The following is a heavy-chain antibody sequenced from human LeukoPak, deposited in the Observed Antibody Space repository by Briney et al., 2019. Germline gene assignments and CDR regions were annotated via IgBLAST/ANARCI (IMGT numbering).Heavy chain of an antibody. J-gene: IGHJ6*02. D-gene: IGHD3-16*01. Sequence: SAKVSCKASGNSISNYAVSWVRQAPGQGFEWMGGIIPIFGTADYAQKFQGRVTITADQSTSTTYMALSSLKSEDTATYYCTTRACHAGGCSSSFYYYYGLHFWGQGTTVSVSS. CDR3: TTRACHAGGCSSSFYYYYGLHF. CDR1: GNSISNYA. CDR2: IIPIFGTA. V-gene: IGHV1-69*13.